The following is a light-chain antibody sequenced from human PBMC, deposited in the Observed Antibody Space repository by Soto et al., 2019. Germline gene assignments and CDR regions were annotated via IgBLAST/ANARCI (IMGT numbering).Light chain of an antibody. Sequence: QSVLTQPPSVSAAPGQKVTISCSGSSSNIGGNSVSWYQQLPGTAPKLLIYDDNKRPSGIPDRFSGSKSGTSATLGITGFQTGDEADYYCCSSAPGRTIVFGTGTKVTVL. CDR1: SSNIGGNS. J-gene: IGLJ1*01. CDR3: CSSAPGRTIV. CDR2: DDN. V-gene: IGLV1-51*01.